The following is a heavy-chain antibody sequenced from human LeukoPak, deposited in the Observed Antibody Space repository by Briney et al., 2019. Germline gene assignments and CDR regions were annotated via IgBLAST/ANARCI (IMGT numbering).Heavy chain of an antibody. CDR3: ARGGDKLRYFRLNLYYFDY. V-gene: IGHV4-34*01. J-gene: IGHJ4*02. CDR1: GGSFSGYY. CDR2: INHSGST. Sequence: SETLSFTCAVYGGSFSGYYWSWIRQPPGKGLEWIGEINHSGSTNYNPSLKSRVTISVDTSKNQFSPKLSSVTAADTAVYYCARGGDKLRYFRLNLYYFDYWGQGTLVTVSS. D-gene: IGHD3-9*01.